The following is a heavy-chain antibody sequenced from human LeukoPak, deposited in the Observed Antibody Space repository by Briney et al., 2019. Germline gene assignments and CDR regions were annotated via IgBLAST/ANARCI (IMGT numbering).Heavy chain of an antibody. D-gene: IGHD2-2*01. CDR2: ISSSSGTI. CDR3: AESPYCSSTSCYSQGY. V-gene: IGHV3-48*02. J-gene: IGHJ4*02. Sequence: GGSLRLSCAASGFTFSTHSMNWVRQAPGKGLEWVSYISSSSGTIYYADSVKGRFTISRDNAKNSLYLQMNSLRDEDTAVYYCAESPYCSSTSCYSQGYWGQGTLVTVSS. CDR1: GFTFSTHS.